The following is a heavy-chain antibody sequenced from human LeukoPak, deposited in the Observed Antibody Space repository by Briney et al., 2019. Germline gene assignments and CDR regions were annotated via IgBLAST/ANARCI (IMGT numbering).Heavy chain of an antibody. CDR3: ARDFGLRCSGGTCYSVYYYGMDV. CDR1: GFSFSNYA. J-gene: IGHJ6*04. Sequence: GGSLRLSCSASGFSFSNYAMYWVRQAPGEGLEWVANIKQGGSEKYYVDSVKGRFTISRDNAKNSLYLQMNSLRAEDTAVYYCARDFGLRCSGGTCYSVYYYGMDVWGKGTTVTVSS. V-gene: IGHV3-7*03. D-gene: IGHD2-15*01. CDR2: IKQGGSEK.